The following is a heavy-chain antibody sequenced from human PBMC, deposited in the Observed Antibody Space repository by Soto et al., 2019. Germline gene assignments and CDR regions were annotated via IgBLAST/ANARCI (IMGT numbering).Heavy chain of an antibody. V-gene: IGHV4-34*01. D-gene: IGHD5-12*01. CDR3: ARGDGYNWDNWLDP. J-gene: IGHJ5*02. CDR1: GGSFSGYY. Sequence: PSEALSLTCAVYGGSFSGYYWSWIRQPPGKGLEWIGEINHSGSTNYNPSLKSRVTISVDTSKNQFSLKLSSVTAADTAVYYCARGDGYNWDNWLDPWGQGSMVTVSS. CDR2: INHSGST.